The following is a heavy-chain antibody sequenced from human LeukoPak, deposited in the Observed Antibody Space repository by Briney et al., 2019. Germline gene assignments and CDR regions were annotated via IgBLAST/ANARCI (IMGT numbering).Heavy chain of an antibody. V-gene: IGHV4-34*01. Sequence: PSETLSLTCGVYSGSFIGYYWSWIRQPPGKGLEWIGEINHSGSTNYNPSLKSRVTISVDTSKRQFSLKLSSVTAADTAVYYCSKGGPHTVTTYRWFDPWGQGTLVTVSS. CDR2: INHSGST. CDR1: SGSFIGYY. D-gene: IGHD4-17*01. CDR3: SKGGPHTVTTYRWFDP. J-gene: IGHJ5*02.